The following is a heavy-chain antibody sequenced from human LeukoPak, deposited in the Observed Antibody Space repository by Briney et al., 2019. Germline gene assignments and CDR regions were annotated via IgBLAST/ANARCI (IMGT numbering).Heavy chain of an antibody. J-gene: IGHJ6*04. V-gene: IGHV3-74*01. CDR2: INSDGSTT. CDR1: GFTFSNYW. D-gene: IGHD6-13*01. CDR3: ARDYDSSWYPVYYGMDV. Sequence: GGSLRLSCAASGFTFSNYWMHWVRQAPGKGLVWVSRINSDGSTTNYADSVKGRFTVSRDNAKNTLYLQMNSLRAEDTAVYYCARDYDSSWYPVYYGMDVWGKGTTVTVSS.